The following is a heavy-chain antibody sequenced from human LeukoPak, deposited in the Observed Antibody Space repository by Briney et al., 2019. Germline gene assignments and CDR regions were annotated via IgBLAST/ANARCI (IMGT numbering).Heavy chain of an antibody. CDR3: AREPLSTYYYDSSGLFPDWD. J-gene: IGHJ4*02. CDR1: GFTFSSYW. V-gene: IGHV3-7*01. Sequence: GGSLRLSCAASGFTFSSYWMSWVRQAPGKGLEWVANIKQDGSEKYYVDSVKGRFTISRDNAKNSLYLQMNSLRAEDTAVYYCAREPLSTYYYDSSGLFPDWDWGQGTLVTVSS. CDR2: IKQDGSEK. D-gene: IGHD3-22*01.